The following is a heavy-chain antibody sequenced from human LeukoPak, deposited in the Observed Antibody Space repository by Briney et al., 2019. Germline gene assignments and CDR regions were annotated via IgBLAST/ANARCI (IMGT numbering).Heavy chain of an antibody. CDR1: GGSVSSGSYY. V-gene: IGHV4-61*01. CDR2: IYYSGST. CDR3: ARVVVAATKWFDP. D-gene: IGHD2-15*01. Sequence: SETLSLTCTVSGGSVSSGSYYWSWIRQPPGTGLEWIGYIYYSGSTNYSPSLESRVTISVDTSKNQFSLKLSSVTAADTAVYYCARVVVAATKWFDPWGQGTLVTVSS. J-gene: IGHJ5*02.